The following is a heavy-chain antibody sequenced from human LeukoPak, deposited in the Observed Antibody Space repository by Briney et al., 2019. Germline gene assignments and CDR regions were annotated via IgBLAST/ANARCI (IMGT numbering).Heavy chain of an antibody. CDR2: IYHSGST. CDR1: GYSISSGYY. CDR3: ASKGSSTSCCPKDY. J-gene: IGHJ4*02. D-gene: IGHD2-2*01. Sequence: SETLSLTCAVSGYSISSGYYWGWIRQPPGKGLEWIRSIYHSGSTYYNPSLKSRVTISVDTSKNQFSLKLSSVTAADTAVYYCASKGSSTSCCPKDYWGQGTLVTVSS. V-gene: IGHV4-38-2*01.